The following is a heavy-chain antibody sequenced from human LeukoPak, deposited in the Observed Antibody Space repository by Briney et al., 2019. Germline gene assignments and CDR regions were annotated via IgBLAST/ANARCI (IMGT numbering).Heavy chain of an antibody. CDR3: ARSGGSGVGPYMDV. Sequence: PSETLSLTCTVSGGSISSSSYYWGWIRQPPGKGLEWIGSIYYSGSTYYNPSLKSRVTISVDTSKNQFSLKLSSVTAADTAVYYCARSGGSGVGPYMDVWGKGTTVTISS. V-gene: IGHV4-39*01. CDR1: GGSISSSSYY. J-gene: IGHJ6*03. CDR2: IYYSGST. D-gene: IGHD2-15*01.